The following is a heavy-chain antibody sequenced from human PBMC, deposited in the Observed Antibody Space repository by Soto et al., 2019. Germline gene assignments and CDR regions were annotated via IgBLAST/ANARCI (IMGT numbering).Heavy chain of an antibody. D-gene: IGHD5-12*01. CDR1: RFTFSSYW. J-gene: IGHJ4*02. Sequence: EVQLVESGGGLVQPGGSLRLSCADSRFTFSSYWMSWVRQAPGKGLEWVANIKQDGSEKYYVGSVKGRFTISRDSTKNSLYLQMNSLRAEDTAVYYCATGSAYDRIDYWGQGTLVTVSS. V-gene: IGHV3-7*03. CDR2: IKQDGSEK. CDR3: ATGSAYDRIDY.